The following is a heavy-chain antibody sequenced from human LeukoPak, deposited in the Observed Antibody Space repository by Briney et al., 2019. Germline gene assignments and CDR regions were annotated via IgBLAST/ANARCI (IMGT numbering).Heavy chain of an antibody. Sequence: SVKGSCKASGGTFRSYAISWVRQAPGQGLEWMGGIIPIFGTANYAQKFQGRVTITADESTSTAYMELSSLRSEDTAVYYCARIRITMVRGVIHYYYYGMDVWGQGTTVTVSS. CDR2: IIPIFGTA. CDR1: GGTFRSYA. D-gene: IGHD3-10*01. J-gene: IGHJ6*02. CDR3: ARIRITMVRGVIHYYYYGMDV. V-gene: IGHV1-69*13.